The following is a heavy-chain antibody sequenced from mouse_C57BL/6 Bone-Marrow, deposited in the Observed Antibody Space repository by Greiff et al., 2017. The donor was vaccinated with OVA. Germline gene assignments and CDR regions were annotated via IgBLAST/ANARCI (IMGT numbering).Heavy chain of an antibody. CDR2: ISSGSSTI. CDR1: GFTFSDYG. V-gene: IGHV5-17*01. D-gene: IGHD1-1*01. CDR3: ARDAYYGSSLGGYFDV. Sequence: EVKVEESGGGLVKPGGSLKLSCAASGFTFSDYGMHWVRQAPEKGLEWVAYISSGSSTIYYADTVKGRFTISRDNAKNTLFLQMTSLRSEDTAMYYCARDAYYGSSLGGYFDVWGTGTTVTVSS. J-gene: IGHJ1*03.